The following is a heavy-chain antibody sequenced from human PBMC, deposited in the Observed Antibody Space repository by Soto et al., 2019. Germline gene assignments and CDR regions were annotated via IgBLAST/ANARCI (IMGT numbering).Heavy chain of an antibody. D-gene: IGHD3-3*01. CDR2: IYYSGST. Sequence: SETLSLTCTVSGGSISSSSYYWGWIRQPPGKGLEWIGSIYYSGSTYYNPSLKSRVTISVDTSKNQFSLKLSSVTAADTAVYYCARGITIFGVVITDYNWFDPWGQGTLVTVSS. J-gene: IGHJ5*02. CDR3: ARGITIFGVVITDYNWFDP. CDR1: GGSISSSSYY. V-gene: IGHV4-39*01.